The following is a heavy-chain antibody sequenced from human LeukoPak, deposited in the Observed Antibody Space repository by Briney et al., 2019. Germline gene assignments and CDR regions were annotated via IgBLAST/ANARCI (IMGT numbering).Heavy chain of an antibody. CDR1: GGSISSYS. CDR3: ARDFVIPEDAFDI. Sequence: KPSETLSLTCTVSGGSISSYSWSWIRQPAGKGLEWIGRIYTSGGTNYNPSLKSRVTMSVDTSKNQFSLKLSSVTAADTAVYYCARDFVIPEDAFDIWGQGTRVTVSS. V-gene: IGHV4-4*07. J-gene: IGHJ3*02. CDR2: IYTSGGT. D-gene: IGHD1-14*01.